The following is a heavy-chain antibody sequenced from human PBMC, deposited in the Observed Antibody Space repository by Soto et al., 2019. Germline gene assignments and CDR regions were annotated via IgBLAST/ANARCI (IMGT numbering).Heavy chain of an antibody. CDR1: GDSMTSSSYY. J-gene: IGHJ5*02. V-gene: IGHV4-39*01. CDR2: IYYSERT. CDR3: ARHTRNQFDP. Sequence: QLQLQESGPGLVKPSETLSLTCTVSGDSMTSSSYYWGWIRQPPGKGLEWVGSIYYSERTYYNSGSTYNSPSLKSRVAISGDTSKGQRSLKLSSVTAADTAVYYCARHTRNQFDPWGQGTLVTVSS.